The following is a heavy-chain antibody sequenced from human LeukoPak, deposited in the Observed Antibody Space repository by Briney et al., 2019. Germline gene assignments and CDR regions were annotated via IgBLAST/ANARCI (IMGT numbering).Heavy chain of an antibody. CDR2: IKQDGSEK. CDR3: ARDQYDSWSRRGNFDS. Sequence: GGSLRLSCAASGFTFRTYWMSWVRQAPGKGLEWGATIKQDGSEKNYVDSVKGRFTISRDNTKNSLYLQMNSLRAEDTAVFYCARDQYDSWSRRGNFDSWGQGTLVIVSS. J-gene: IGHJ4*02. D-gene: IGHD3-3*01. CDR1: GFTFRTYW. V-gene: IGHV3-7*03.